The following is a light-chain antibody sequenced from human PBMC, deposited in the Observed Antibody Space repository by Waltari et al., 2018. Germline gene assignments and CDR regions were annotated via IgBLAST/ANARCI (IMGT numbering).Light chain of an antibody. J-gene: IGKJ5*01. CDR1: QTINDK. CDR3: QQYNDWPPIT. CDR2: DAS. Sequence: EVVMPQSPATLSVSPGAWATPSCRARQTINDKLAWYQQKPGQAPKHLIFDASTRATGVPARFSGSGSGTDFTLTISSLQSEDFAIYYCQQYNDWPPITFGPGTRLQIK. V-gene: IGKV3-15*01.